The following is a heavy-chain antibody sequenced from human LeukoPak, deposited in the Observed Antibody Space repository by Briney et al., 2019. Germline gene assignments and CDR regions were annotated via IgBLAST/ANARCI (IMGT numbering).Heavy chain of an antibody. D-gene: IGHD5-24*01. CDR2: TNSDGSTT. Sequence: GGSLRLSCAASGFTFSSYWMHWVRQVPGKGLVWVSRTNSDGSTTNYADSVGGRFTISRDNAKTTLYLQMNSLRAEDTAVYYCASGARDGYKYTLDYWGQGILVTVSS. J-gene: IGHJ4*02. V-gene: IGHV3-74*01. CDR3: ASGARDGYKYTLDY. CDR1: GFTFSSYW.